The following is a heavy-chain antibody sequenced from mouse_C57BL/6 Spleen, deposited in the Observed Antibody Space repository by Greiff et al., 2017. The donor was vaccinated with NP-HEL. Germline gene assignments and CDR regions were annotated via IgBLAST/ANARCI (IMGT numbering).Heavy chain of an antibody. J-gene: IGHJ1*03. V-gene: IGHV5-9-1*02. CDR2: ISSGGDYI. Sequence: EVQGVESGEGLVKPGGSLKLSCAASGFTFSSYAMSWVRQTPEKRLEWVAYISSGGDYIYYADTVKGRFTISRDNARNTLYLQMSSLKSEDTAMYYCTGSYYGSSYWYFDVWGTGTTVTVSS. CDR1: GFTFSSYA. D-gene: IGHD1-1*01. CDR3: TGSYYGSSYWYFDV.